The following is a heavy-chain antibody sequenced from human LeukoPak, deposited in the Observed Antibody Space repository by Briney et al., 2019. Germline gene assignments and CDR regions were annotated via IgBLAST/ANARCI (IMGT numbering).Heavy chain of an antibody. D-gene: IGHD3-22*01. V-gene: IGHV3-30*02. CDR1: GFTFSSYG. CDR2: IRYDGSNK. Sequence: GGSLRLSCAASGFTFSSYGMHWVRQAPGKGLEWVAFIRYDGSNKYYADSVKGRFTISRDNSKNTLYLQMNSLRAEDTAVYYCAKDSSVYYYDSRNFDYWGQGTLVTVSS. J-gene: IGHJ4*02. CDR3: AKDSSVYYYDSRNFDY.